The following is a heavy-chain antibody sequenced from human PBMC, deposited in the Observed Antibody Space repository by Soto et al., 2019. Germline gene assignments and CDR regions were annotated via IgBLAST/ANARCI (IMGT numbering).Heavy chain of an antibody. D-gene: IGHD5-12*01. V-gene: IGHV4-39*01. J-gene: IGHJ3*02. CDR2: IYYSGST. Sequence: QLQLQESGPGLVKPSETLSLTCTVSGGSISSSSYYWGWIRQPPGKGLEWIGRIYYSGSTYYNPSLKRRVTISVDTSKNQFSLKLSSVTAADTAVYYCARHIVVTRAFDIWGQGTMVTVSS. CDR3: ARHIVVTRAFDI. CDR1: GGSISSSSYY.